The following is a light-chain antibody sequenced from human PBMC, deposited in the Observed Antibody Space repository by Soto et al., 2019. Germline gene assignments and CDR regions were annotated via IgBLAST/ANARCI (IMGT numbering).Light chain of an antibody. CDR3: QQYGSSPPYT. V-gene: IGKV3-20*01. J-gene: IGKJ2*01. Sequence: EIVLTQSPGTLSLSPGARATLSCRASQSISSSYLAWYQQKPGQAPRLLIYGASSRATGTPDRFSGSGSGTDFTLTISRLEPEDFAVYYCQQYGSSPPYTFGQGTKLEIK. CDR2: GAS. CDR1: QSISSSY.